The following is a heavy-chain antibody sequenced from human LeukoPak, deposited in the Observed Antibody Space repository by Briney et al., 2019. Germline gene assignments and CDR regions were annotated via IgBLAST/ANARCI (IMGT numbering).Heavy chain of an antibody. CDR3: ARARYSSSWYSRGWFDP. CDR2: INHSGST. V-gene: IGHV4-34*01. J-gene: IGHJ5*02. D-gene: IGHD6-13*01. Sequence: SETLSLTCAVYGGSFSGYYWSWIRQPPGKGLEWIGEINHSGSTNYNPSLKSRVTISVDTSKNQFSLKLSPVTAADTAVYYCARARYSSSWYSRGWFDPWGQGTLVTVSS. CDR1: GGSFSGYY.